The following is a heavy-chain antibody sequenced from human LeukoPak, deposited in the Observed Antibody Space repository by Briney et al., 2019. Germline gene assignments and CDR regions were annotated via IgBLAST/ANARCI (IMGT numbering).Heavy chain of an antibody. Sequence: GGSLRLSCAASGFTFSSYGMSCVRQAPGKGLEWVSAISGSGGYTYYADSVKGRFTISRDNAKNSLYLQMNSLRAEDTAVYYCARDPDDYGETRYFDYWGQGTLVTVSS. J-gene: IGHJ4*02. CDR2: ISGSGGYT. D-gene: IGHD4-17*01. V-gene: IGHV3-21*01. CDR1: GFTFSSYG. CDR3: ARDPDDYGETRYFDY.